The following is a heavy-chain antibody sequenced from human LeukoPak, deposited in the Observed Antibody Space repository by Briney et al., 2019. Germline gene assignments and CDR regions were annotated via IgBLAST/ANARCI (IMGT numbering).Heavy chain of an antibody. CDR3: AKDRAAAQT. Sequence: GGSLRLSCSASGFIFSTYTMYWVRQAPGKGLENLSVINGDGRTAYYADSVKGRFTISRDNSKNTLYLQMNSLRAEDTAVYYCAKDRAAAQTWGQGTLVTVSS. CDR2: INGDGRTA. J-gene: IGHJ5*02. D-gene: IGHD6-13*01. V-gene: IGHV3-64*04. CDR1: GFIFSTYT.